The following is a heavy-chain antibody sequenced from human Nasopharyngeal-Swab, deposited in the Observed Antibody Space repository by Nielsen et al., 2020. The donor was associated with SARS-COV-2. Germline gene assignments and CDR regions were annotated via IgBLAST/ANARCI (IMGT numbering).Heavy chain of an antibody. Sequence: ASVKVSCKASGGTFSSYAISWVRQAPGQGLEWMGRINPNSGGTNYAQKFQGRVTVTRDTSTSTVYMELSSLSSEDTAVYYCARGYSYGLAYWGQGTLVTVSP. V-gene: IGHV1-2*06. CDR2: INPNSGGT. J-gene: IGHJ4*02. CDR1: GGTFSSYA. CDR3: ARGYSYGLAY. D-gene: IGHD5-18*01.